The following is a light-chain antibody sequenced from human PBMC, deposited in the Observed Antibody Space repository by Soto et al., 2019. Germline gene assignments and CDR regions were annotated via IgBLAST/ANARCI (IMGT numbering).Light chain of an antibody. J-gene: IGLJ3*02. CDR1: SGSVSTTYH. CDR3: ALYMGSGIWV. CDR2: NTD. V-gene: IGLV8-61*01. Sequence: QTVVTQEPSFSVAPGRTVTFTCGLSSGSVSTTYHPSWYQQTPGQAPRTLIYNTDIRSSGVPDRFSGSILGNTAALTITGAQADDESHYYCALYMGSGIWVFGGGTKVNVL.